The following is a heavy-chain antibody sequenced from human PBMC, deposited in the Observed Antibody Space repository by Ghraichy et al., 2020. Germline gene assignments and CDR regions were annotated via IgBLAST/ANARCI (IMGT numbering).Heavy chain of an antibody. CDR3: ATGYRYGPS. CDR2: ISGSGGST. Sequence: GGSLRLSCAASGFTFSSNAMSWVRQAPGKGLEWVSGISGSGGSTYYADSVKGRLTIARDNSKNTLYLQLHSLRAEDPAVYYCATGYRYGPSWGQGPLVTGSS. J-gene: IGHJ4*02. V-gene: IGHV3-23*01. D-gene: IGHD5-18*01. CDR1: GFTFSSNA.